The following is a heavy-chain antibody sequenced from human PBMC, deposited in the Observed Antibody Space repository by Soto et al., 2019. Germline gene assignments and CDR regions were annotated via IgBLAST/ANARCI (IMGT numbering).Heavy chain of an antibody. V-gene: IGHV2-26*01. Sequence: QVTLKESGPVLVKPTETLTLTCTVSGFSLSDSRMGVSWIRQPPGKALEWLAHIFSNDDKSYTTSLRSRFTISKDNSKSQVVLTMSNMDPVDTATYYCARMGCSGGSGYSGEFDYWGQGAQVTVSS. D-gene: IGHD2-15*01. CDR1: GFSLSDSRMG. J-gene: IGHJ4*02. CDR3: ARMGCSGGSGYSGEFDY. CDR2: IFSNDDK.